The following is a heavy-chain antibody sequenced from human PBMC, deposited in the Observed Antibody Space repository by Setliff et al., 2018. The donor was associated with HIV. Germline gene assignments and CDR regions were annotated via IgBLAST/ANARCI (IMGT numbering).Heavy chain of an antibody. CDR3: ARRIDNSGSFPDKNWFDT. J-gene: IGHJ5*02. CDR2: IFTSGST. V-gene: IGHV4-4*09. D-gene: IGHD3-10*01. CDR1: GGSISSYC. Sequence: EPLSLTCTVSGGSISSYCWNWVRQPPGGGLEWVGFIFTSGSTKYNPSLQSRVTMSIDTSKNQFSLKLTSVTAADTAVYYCARRIDNSGSFPDKNWFDTWGQGSLVTVSS.